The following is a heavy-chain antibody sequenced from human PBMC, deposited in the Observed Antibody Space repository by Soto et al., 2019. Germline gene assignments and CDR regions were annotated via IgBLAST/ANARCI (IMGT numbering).Heavy chain of an antibody. D-gene: IGHD3-22*01. J-gene: IGHJ4*02. Sequence: ASVKVSCKASGYTFTSYAMHWVRQAPGQRLEWMGWINAGNGNTKYSQKFQGRVTITRDTSASTAYMELSSLRSEDTAVYYCARDRYYYDSSGPTQFDYWGQGTLVTVSS. CDR3: ARDRYYYDSSGPTQFDY. CDR2: INAGNGNT. CDR1: GYTFTSYA. V-gene: IGHV1-3*01.